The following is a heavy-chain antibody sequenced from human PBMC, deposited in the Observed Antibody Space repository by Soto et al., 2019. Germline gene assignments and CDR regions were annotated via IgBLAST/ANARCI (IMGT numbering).Heavy chain of an antibody. CDR2: IDPSDSYT. CDR3: ASHPATVTTHYYYYYGMDV. Sequence: PGESLKISCKGSGYSFTSYWISWVRQMPGKGLEWMGRIDPSDSYTNYSPSFQGHVTISADKSISTAYLQWSSLKASDTAMYYCASHPATVTTHYYYYYGMDVWGQGTTVTVS. J-gene: IGHJ6*02. D-gene: IGHD4-4*01. V-gene: IGHV5-10-1*01. CDR1: GYSFTSYW.